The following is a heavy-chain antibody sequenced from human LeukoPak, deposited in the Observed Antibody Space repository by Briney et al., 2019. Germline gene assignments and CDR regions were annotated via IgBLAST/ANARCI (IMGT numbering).Heavy chain of an antibody. J-gene: IGHJ4*02. V-gene: IGHV3-30-3*01. Sequence: GSLRLSCAASGFTFSSYAMHWVRQAPGKGLEWVAVISYDGSNKYYADSVEGRFTISRDNSKNTLYLQMNSLRAEDTAVYYCAREWSGYYSRYYFDYWGQGTLVTVSS. D-gene: IGHD3-3*01. CDR2: ISYDGSNK. CDR1: GFTFSSYA. CDR3: AREWSGYYSRYYFDY.